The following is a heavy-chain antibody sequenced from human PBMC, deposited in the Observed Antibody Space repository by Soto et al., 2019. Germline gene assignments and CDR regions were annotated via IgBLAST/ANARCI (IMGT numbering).Heavy chain of an antibody. CDR1: GGSISSSSYY. Sequence: KSSETLSLTCTVSGGSISSSSYYWGWIRQPPGKGLEWIGSIYYSGSTYYNPSLKSRVTISVDTSKNQFSLKLSSVTAADTAVYYCARRIAVAGWYYFDYWGQGTLVTVPQ. CDR2: IYYSGST. CDR3: ARRIAVAGWYYFDY. J-gene: IGHJ4*02. V-gene: IGHV4-39*01. D-gene: IGHD6-19*01.